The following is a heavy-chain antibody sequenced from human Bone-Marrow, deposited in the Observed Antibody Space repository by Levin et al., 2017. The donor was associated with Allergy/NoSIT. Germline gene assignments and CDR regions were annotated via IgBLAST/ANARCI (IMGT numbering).Heavy chain of an antibody. Sequence: GESLKISCAASGFTFSSYAMSWVRQAPGKGLEWVSAISGSGGSTYYADSVKGRFTISRDNSKNTLYLQMNSLRAEDTAVYYCAKERVGDSGYYDDYWGQGTLVTVSS. J-gene: IGHJ4*02. CDR3: AKERVGDSGYYDDY. V-gene: IGHV3-23*01. CDR2: ISGSGGST. CDR1: GFTFSSYA. D-gene: IGHD3-22*01.